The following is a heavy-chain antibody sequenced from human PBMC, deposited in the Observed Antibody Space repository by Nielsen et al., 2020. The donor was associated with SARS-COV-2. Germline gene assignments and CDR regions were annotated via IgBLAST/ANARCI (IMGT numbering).Heavy chain of an antibody. V-gene: IGHV3-23*01. CDR3: AKGGGDSGAYSSSWYGIYYYYYMDV. J-gene: IGHJ6*03. CDR2: ISGSGGST. Sequence: VRQAPGKGLEWVSAISGSGGSTYYADSVKGRFTISRDNSKNTLYLQMNSLRAEDTAVYYCAKGGGDSGAYSSSWYGIYYYYYMDVWGKGTTVTVSS. D-gene: IGHD6-13*01.